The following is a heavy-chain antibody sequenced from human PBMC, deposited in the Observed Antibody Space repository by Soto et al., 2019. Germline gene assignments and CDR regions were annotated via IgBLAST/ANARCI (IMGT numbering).Heavy chain of an antibody. Sequence: QVQLVQSGAEVKKPGSSVKVSCKASGGTFSSHGISWVRQAPGQGLEWMGGIIPVFGSPNYAQKFQARVTITADEPTTTAYMELSSLRSEDTAISYCARDRYYYDSRGYYRCYPNMDVWGQGTTVTVSS. CDR1: GGTFSSHG. CDR2: IIPVFGSP. J-gene: IGHJ6*02. V-gene: IGHV1-69*01. CDR3: ARDRYYYDSRGYYRCYPNMDV. D-gene: IGHD3-22*01.